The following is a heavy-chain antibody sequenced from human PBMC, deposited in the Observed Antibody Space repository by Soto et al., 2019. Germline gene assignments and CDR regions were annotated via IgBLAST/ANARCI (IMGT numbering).Heavy chain of an antibody. Sequence: QVQLQESGPGLVKPSGTLSLTCAVSGGSISSNNWWSWVRQPPGKGLEWIGEIFHSGSTHYSPSLKTRXTXSXXKSKKYFSLNLTSVTAADTAVYYCARVYSGSYSDSWGQGTLVTVSS. CDR2: IFHSGST. V-gene: IGHV4-4*02. CDR1: GGSISSNNW. CDR3: ARVYSGSYSDS. D-gene: IGHD1-26*01. J-gene: IGHJ4*02.